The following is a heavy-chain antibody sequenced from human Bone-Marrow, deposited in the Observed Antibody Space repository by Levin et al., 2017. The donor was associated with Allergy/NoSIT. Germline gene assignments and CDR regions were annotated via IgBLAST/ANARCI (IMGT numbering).Heavy chain of an antibody. CDR1: GFTFDDYA. D-gene: IGHD2-8*01. CDR3: SKDMMSALVSSALVS. V-gene: IGHV3-9*01. Sequence: GGSLRLSCAASGFTFDDYAMHWVRQAPGEGLEWVAGITWNSGVIAYADSVKGRFTISRDSARNSLYLQMNSLRPEDTAFYYCSKDMMSALVSSALVSWGQGIVVTVSS. J-gene: IGHJ5*02. CDR2: ITWNSGVI.